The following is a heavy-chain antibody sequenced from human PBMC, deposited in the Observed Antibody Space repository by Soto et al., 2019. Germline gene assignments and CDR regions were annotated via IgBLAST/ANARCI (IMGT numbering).Heavy chain of an antibody. CDR3: AKDHFSYCTGGSCEVGYYQYMDV. Sequence: EVQVLESGGGLVQSGGSLRLSCAASGFTFNKYTMTWVRQAPGKGLEWVSSISGSGGTTYYADSVKGRFTISRDNSKNTVFLQMNSLRVEDTAVYYCAKDHFSYCTGGSCEVGYYQYMDVWGKGTTVNVSS. J-gene: IGHJ6*03. CDR2: ISGSGGTT. D-gene: IGHD2-15*01. CDR1: GFTFNKYT. V-gene: IGHV3-23*01.